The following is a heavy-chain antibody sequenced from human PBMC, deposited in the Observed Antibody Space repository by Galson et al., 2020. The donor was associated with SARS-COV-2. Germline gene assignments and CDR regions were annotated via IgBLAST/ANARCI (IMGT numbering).Heavy chain of an antibody. Sequence: GGSLRLSCAASGFTFSSYWMSWVRQAPGKGLEWVANIKQDGSEKYYVDSVKGRFTISRDNAKNSLYLQMNSLRAEDTGLYFCARDAWFAENAFDIWGQGTMVTVSS. CDR1: GFTFSSYW. D-gene: IGHD3-10*01. CDR3: ARDAWFAENAFDI. J-gene: IGHJ3*02. V-gene: IGHV3-7*01. CDR2: IKQDGSEK.